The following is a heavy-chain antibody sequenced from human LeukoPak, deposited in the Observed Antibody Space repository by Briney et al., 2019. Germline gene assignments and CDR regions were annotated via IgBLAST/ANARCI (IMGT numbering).Heavy chain of an antibody. CDR2: IFYDGTT. J-gene: IGHJ3*02. D-gene: IGHD4-17*01. CDR1: GGSISGPNSY. Sequence: SETLSLTCTVSGGSISGPNSYWGWIRQPPGKGLEWIGSIFYDGTTYYNPSLKSRVTISVDTSKSQFSLKLSSVTAADTAVYYCARDLVTVTKGFDIWGQGTMVSVSS. V-gene: IGHV4-39*07. CDR3: ARDLVTVTKGFDI.